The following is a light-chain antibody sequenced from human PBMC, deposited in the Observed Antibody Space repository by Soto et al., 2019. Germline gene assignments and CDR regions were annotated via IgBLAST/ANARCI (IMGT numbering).Light chain of an antibody. V-gene: IGLV2-14*01. CDR2: EVS. Sequence: QSVLTQPASVSGSPGQSITISCTGTSSDVGGYDYVSWYQQHPGKAPKLMTYEVSNRPSGLSNRFSGSKSGNTASLTISGLQTEDEADYYCSSYTYSNTLVFGGGTKLTVL. CDR3: SSYTYSNTLV. CDR1: SSDVGGYDY. J-gene: IGLJ3*02.